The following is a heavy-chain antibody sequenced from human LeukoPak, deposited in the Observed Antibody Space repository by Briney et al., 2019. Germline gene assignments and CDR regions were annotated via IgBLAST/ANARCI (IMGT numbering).Heavy chain of an antibody. CDR3: ARTKFDDYGDYYYGMDV. V-gene: IGHV1-8*03. CDR2: MNPNSGNT. CDR1: GYTFTSYD. Sequence: ASVKVSCKASGYTFTSYDINWVRQATGQGLEWMGWMNPNSGNTGYAQKFQGRVTITRNTSISTAYMELSSLRSEDTAVYYCARTKFDDYGDYYYGMDVWGQGTTVTVSS. D-gene: IGHD4-17*01. J-gene: IGHJ6*02.